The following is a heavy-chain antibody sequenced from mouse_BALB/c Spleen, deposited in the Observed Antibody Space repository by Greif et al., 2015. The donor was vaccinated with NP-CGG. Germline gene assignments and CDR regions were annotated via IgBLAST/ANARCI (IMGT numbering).Heavy chain of an antibody. J-gene: IGHJ4*01. CDR1: GYTFTSYV. D-gene: IGHD1-1*01. V-gene: IGHV1-14*01. CDR2: INPYNDGT. CDR3: AGITTVVDYYAMDY. Sequence: VQLQQSGPELVKPGASVKMSCKASGYTFTSYVMHWVKQKPGQGLEWIGYINPYNDGTKYNEKFKGKATLTSDKSSSTAYMELSSLTSEDSAVYHCAGITTVVDYYAMDYWGQGTSVTVSS.